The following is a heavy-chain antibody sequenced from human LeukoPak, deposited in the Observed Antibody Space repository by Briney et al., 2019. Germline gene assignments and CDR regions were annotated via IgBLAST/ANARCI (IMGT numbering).Heavy chain of an antibody. CDR3: AKGRPHYYDSSGYYYFDY. J-gene: IGHJ4*02. CDR2: ISGSGGST. CDR1: GFTFSSYA. V-gene: IGHV3-23*01. D-gene: IGHD3-22*01. Sequence: GGSLRLSCAASGFTFSSYAMSWVRQAPGKGLGWVSAISGSGGSTYYADSVKGRFTISRDNSKNTLYLQMNSLRAEDTAVYYCAKGRPHYYDSSGYYYFDYWGQGTLVTVSS.